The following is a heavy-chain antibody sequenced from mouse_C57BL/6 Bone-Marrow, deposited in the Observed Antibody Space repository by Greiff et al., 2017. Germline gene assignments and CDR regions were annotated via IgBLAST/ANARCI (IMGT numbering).Heavy chain of an antibody. CDR2: IHPNSGST. CDR3: ASSTGTHYWDLDV. D-gene: IGHD4-1*02. CDR1: GYTFTSYW. J-gene: IGHJ1*03. V-gene: IGHV1-64*01. Sequence: QVQLQQPGAELVKPGASVKFSCKASGYTFTSYWMHWVKQRPGQGLEWIGMIHPNSGSTNYNEKFKSKATLTADKSSSTAYMQLSSLTSEDSAVYDSASSTGTHYWDLDVWGTGTTVTVSS.